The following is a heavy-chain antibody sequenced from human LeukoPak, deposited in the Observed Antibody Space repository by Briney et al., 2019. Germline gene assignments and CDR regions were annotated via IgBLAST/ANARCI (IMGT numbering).Heavy chain of an antibody. CDR2: ISSSSSYI. V-gene: IGHV3-21*01. Sequence: GGSLRLSCAASGFTFSSYSMNWVRQAPGKGLEWDSSISSSSSYIYYADSVKGRFTISRDNAKNSLYLQMNSLRAEDTAVYYCARDLYSYYMDVWGKGATVTVSS. J-gene: IGHJ6*03. CDR1: GFTFSSYS. D-gene: IGHD2-21*01. CDR3: ARDLYSYYMDV.